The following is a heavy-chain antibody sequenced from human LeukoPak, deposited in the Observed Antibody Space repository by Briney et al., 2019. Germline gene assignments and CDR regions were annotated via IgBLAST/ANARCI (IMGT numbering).Heavy chain of an antibody. D-gene: IGHD3-22*01. CDR2: ISYDGSNK. CDR1: GFSFNSYA. V-gene: IGHV3-30-3*01. Sequence: RTGGSLRLSCAASGFSFNSYAMHWVRQAPGKGLEWVAVISYDGSNKYYADSVKGRFTISRDNLKNTLYLQMNSLRPEDTAVYYCARPLYYDSSGFPDYWGQGTLVTVSS. J-gene: IGHJ4*02. CDR3: ARPLYYDSSGFPDY.